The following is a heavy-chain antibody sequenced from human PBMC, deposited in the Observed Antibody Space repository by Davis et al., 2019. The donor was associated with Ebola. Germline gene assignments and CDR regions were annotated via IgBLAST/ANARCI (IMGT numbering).Heavy chain of an antibody. CDR3: ARGGAYGYAFDH. V-gene: IGHV3-30*04. CDR1: GFIFSDYA. D-gene: IGHD5-12*01. J-gene: IGHJ4*02. CDR2: ISYDGINK. Sequence: GGSLRLSCAASGFIFSDYAIHWVRQAPGSGLEWVAVISYDGINKYYADSVKGRFTVSRDNSKNTLSLQMNSLRAEDTAVYYCARGGAYGYAFDHWGQGTLVTVSS.